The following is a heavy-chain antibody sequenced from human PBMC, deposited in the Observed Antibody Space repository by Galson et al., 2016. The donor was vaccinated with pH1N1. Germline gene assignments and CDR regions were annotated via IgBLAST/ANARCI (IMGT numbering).Heavy chain of an antibody. J-gene: IGHJ6*02. Sequence: SLRLSCAASGFTFRTYRMNWVRQAPGKGLEWVSSIDTSGTYIFYADSVKGRFTVSRDNAKKSLYLQMNSLRAEDTAMYYCARDLEDTLSYYYAMDVWGQGTAVTVSS. CDR2: IDTSGTYI. CDR1: GFTFRTYR. CDR3: ARDLEDTLSYYYAMDV. V-gene: IGHV3-21*01. D-gene: IGHD2-15*01.